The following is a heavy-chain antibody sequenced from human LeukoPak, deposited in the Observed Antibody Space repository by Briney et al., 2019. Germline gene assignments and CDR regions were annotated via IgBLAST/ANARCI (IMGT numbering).Heavy chain of an antibody. D-gene: IGHD2-2*01. Sequence: SETLSLTCTVSGGSISSSSYYWGWIRQPPGKGLEWIGSIYYSGSTYYNPSLKSRVTISVDTSKNQFSLKLSSVTAADTAVYYCARDNARYYFDYWGQGTLVTVSS. CDR1: GGSISSSSYY. CDR2: IYYSGST. V-gene: IGHV4-39*07. J-gene: IGHJ4*02. CDR3: ARDNARYYFDY.